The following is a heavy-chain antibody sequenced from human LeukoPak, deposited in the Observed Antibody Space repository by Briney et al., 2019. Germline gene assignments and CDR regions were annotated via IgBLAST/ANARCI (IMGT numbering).Heavy chain of an antibody. J-gene: IGHJ5*02. CDR2: INHSGST. Sequence: PSETLSLTCAVYGGSFSGYYWSWIRQPPGKGLEWIGEINHSGSTYYNPSLKSRVTISVDTSKNQFSLKLSSVTAADTAVYYCARHHLTYSRRFNSNWFDPWGQGTLVTVSS. CDR1: GGSFSGYY. CDR3: ARHHLTYSRRFNSNWFDP. V-gene: IGHV4-34*01. D-gene: IGHD6-13*01.